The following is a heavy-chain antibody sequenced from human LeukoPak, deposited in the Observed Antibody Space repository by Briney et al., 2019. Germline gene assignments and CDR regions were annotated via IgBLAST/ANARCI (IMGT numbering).Heavy chain of an antibody. D-gene: IGHD3-10*01. V-gene: IGHV1-8*01. CDR2: MNPNSGNT. CDR1: GYTFTSYD. Sequence: ASVKVSCKASGYTFTSYDINWVRQATGQGLEWMGWMNPNSGNTGYAQKFQGRVTMTRNTSISTAYMELSSLRSEDTAVYYCARDSLLWFGELLVARWFDPWGQGTLVTVSP. CDR3: ARDSLLWFGELLVARWFDP. J-gene: IGHJ5*02.